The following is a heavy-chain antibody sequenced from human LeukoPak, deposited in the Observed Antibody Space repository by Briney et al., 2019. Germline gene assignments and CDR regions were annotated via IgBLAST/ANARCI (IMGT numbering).Heavy chain of an antibody. J-gene: IGHJ5*02. D-gene: IGHD3-16*01. V-gene: IGHV3-33*06. CDR3: AKDFGGPTVYTFDP. CDR2: VWYDGRNR. Sequence: GGSLRLSCAASGYTFSRHGIHWVRQAPGKGLEWVAVVWYDGRNRDYADSVKGRFTISRDNSKNTLYLQMNSLRAEDTAVYYCAKDFGGPTVYTFDPWGQGTLVTVSS. CDR1: GYTFSRHG.